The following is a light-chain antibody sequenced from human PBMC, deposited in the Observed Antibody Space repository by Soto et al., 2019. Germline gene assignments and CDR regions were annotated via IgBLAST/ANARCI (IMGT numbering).Light chain of an antibody. CDR2: DVT. V-gene: IGLV2-14*01. CDR1: SDDVGGYNF. J-gene: IGLJ1*01. CDR3: CSYASSTSYV. Sequence: LTKLASVSASPGAKLTISRPGTSDDVGGYNFVSWYQQYPGKAPKLMIHDVTARPSGVSIRFSGSKSGTTASLTISGLQPEDEADYYCCSYASSTSYVFGTGT.